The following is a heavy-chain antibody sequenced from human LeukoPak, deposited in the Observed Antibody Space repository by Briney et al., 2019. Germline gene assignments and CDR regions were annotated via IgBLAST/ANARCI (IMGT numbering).Heavy chain of an antibody. V-gene: IGHV4-59*01. CDR1: GGSISSYY. D-gene: IGHD3-10*01. J-gene: IGHJ5*02. CDR2: IYYSGST. Sequence: ASETLSLTCTVSGGSISSYYWSWIRQPPGKGLEWIGNIYYSGSTNYNPSLKSRVTISVDTSKKQFSLKLSSVTAADTAVYYCARASSTMVRGVSWFDPWGQGTLVTASS. CDR3: ARASSTMVRGVSWFDP.